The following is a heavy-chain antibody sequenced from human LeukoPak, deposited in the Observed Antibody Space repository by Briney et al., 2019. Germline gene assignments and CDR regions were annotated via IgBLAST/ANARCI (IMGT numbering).Heavy chain of an antibody. Sequence: PGGSLRLSCAASGFTFSDYYMSWIRQSPGKGLEWVSYISSNENTIYYADSAKGRFTISRDNSKNTLYLELNSLRAEDTAVYYCVRGAWGTVCDYWGQGTLVTVSS. CDR1: GFTFSDYY. V-gene: IGHV3-11*01. J-gene: IGHJ4*02. D-gene: IGHD7-27*01. CDR2: ISSNENTI. CDR3: VRGAWGTVCDY.